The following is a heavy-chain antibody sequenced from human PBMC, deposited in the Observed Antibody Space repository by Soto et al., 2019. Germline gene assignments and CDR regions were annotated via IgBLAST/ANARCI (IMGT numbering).Heavy chain of an antibody. J-gene: IGHJ2*01. CDR1: GFTFSSYG. CDR2: ISYDGSNK. CDR3: AKPGGFGESNWYFDL. Sequence: QVQLVESGGGVVQPGRSLRLSCAASGFTFSSYGMHWVRQAPGKGLEWVAVISYDGSNKYYADSVKGRFTITRDNSKNTLYLQMNSLRAEDTAVYYCAKPGGFGESNWYFDLWGRGTLVTVSS. V-gene: IGHV3-30*18. D-gene: IGHD3-10*01.